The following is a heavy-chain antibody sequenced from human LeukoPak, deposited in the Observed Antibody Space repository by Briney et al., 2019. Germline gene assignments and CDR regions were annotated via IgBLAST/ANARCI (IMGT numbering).Heavy chain of an antibody. V-gene: IGHV4-39*07. Sequence: TSETLSLTRTVSGGSISSSSYYWGWIRQPPGKWLEWIGSIYYSGSTYYNPSLKSRVTISVDTSKNQFSLKLSSVTAADTAVYYCARDCTNGVSTDDDAFDIWGQGTMVTVSS. D-gene: IGHD2-8*01. J-gene: IGHJ3*02. CDR2: IYYSGST. CDR1: GGSISSSSYY. CDR3: ARDCTNGVSTDDDAFDI.